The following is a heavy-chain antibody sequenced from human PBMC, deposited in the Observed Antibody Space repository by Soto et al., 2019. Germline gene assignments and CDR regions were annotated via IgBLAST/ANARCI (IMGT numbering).Heavy chain of an antibody. J-gene: IGHJ6*02. CDR2: ISGSGGST. V-gene: IGHV3-23*01. D-gene: IGHD3-10*01. CDR1: GFTFSSDA. CDR3: ASPPARGTMVRGVTKLAYYYYGMDV. Sequence: PGGSLRLSCAASGFTFSSDAMSWVRQAQGKGLEWVSAISGSGGSTYYADSVKGRFTISRDNSKNTLYLQMNSLRAEDTAVYYCASPPARGTMVRGVTKLAYYYYGMDVWGQGTTVTVSS.